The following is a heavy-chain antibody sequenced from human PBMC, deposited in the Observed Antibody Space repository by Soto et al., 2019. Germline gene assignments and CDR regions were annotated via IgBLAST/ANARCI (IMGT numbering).Heavy chain of an antibody. Sequence: QVQLVQSGAEVQKPGSSVKVSCKASGGTFSSYAISWVRQAPGQGLEWMGGIIPIFGTADYAQKFQGRVTITADESTSTAYMELSSLRSEDTAVYYCARAVNCSGGSCYSDAFDIWGQGTMVTVSS. CDR1: GGTFSSYA. CDR3: ARAVNCSGGSCYSDAFDI. CDR2: IIPIFGTA. J-gene: IGHJ3*02. D-gene: IGHD2-15*01. V-gene: IGHV1-69*01.